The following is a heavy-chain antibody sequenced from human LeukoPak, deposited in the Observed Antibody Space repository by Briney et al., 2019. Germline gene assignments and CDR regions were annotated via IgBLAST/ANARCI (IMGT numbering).Heavy chain of an antibody. V-gene: IGHV3-74*01. CDR2: INNDGNRI. D-gene: IGHD7-27*01. Sequence: GGSLRLSCAASGFTVSNSWMFWVRQAPGKGLMYVSEINNDGNRIRYVDSVKGRFTISRDGAKNTLFLQMSSLRDDDTAMYYCARGGLPGGFWGQGILVTVSS. CDR3: ARGGLPGGF. CDR1: GFTVSNSW. J-gene: IGHJ4*02.